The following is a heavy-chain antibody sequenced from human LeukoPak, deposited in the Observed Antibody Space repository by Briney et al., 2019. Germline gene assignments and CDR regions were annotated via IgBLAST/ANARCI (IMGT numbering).Heavy chain of an antibody. Sequence: GRSLRLSCAASGFTFSSYAMHWVRQAPGKGLEWVAAISYDGSNKYYADSVKGRFTISRDNSKNTLYLQMNSLRAEDTAVYYCASRDGYNFHAFDIWGQGTMVTVSS. V-gene: IGHV3-30-3*01. CDR2: ISYDGSNK. CDR3: ASRDGYNFHAFDI. CDR1: GFTFSSYA. D-gene: IGHD5-24*01. J-gene: IGHJ3*02.